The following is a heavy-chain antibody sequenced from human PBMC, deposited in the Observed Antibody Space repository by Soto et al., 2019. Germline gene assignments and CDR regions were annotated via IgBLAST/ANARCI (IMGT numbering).Heavy chain of an antibody. J-gene: IGHJ5*02. CDR1: GFIFSNYA. CDR3: AKEELVSGSLCLDA. Sequence: PGGSLRLSCAASGFIFSNYAMSWVRQAPGKGLEWVSAISGSGDKTYYADSVKGRFTISRDNSKNTLFLQMNSLRVEDTAMYFCAKEELVSGSLCLDAWGQGSLVTVSS. V-gene: IGHV3-23*01. D-gene: IGHD6-19*01. CDR2: ISGSGDKT.